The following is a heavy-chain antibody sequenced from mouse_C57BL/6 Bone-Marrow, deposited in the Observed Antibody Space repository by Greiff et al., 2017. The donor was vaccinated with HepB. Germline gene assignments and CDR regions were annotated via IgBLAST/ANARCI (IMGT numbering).Heavy chain of an antibody. CDR1: GYTFTSYW. V-gene: IGHV1-55*01. D-gene: IGHD2-2*01. CDR3: ARREVYYGYDWFAY. J-gene: IGHJ3*01. CDR2: IYPGSGST. Sequence: QVQLQQPGAELVKPGASVKMSCKASGYTFTSYWITWVKQRPGQGLEWIGDIYPGSGSTNYNEKFKSKATLTVDTSSSTAYMQLSSLTSEDSAVYYCARREVYYGYDWFAYWGQGTLVTVSA.